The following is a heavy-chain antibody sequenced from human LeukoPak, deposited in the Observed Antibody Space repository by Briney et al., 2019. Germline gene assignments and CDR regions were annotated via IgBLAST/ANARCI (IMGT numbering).Heavy chain of an antibody. CDR2: IYYSGST. V-gene: IGHV4-59*08. D-gene: IGHD3-10*01. Sequence: SETLSLTCTVSGGSMSSYYWSWIRQPPGKGLEWIGYIYYSGSTNYNPSLKSRVTMSVDTSKNQFSLKLSSVTAADTAVYYCAKRRGSGSYYYFDYWGQGTLITVSS. CDR1: GGSMSSYY. J-gene: IGHJ4*02. CDR3: AKRRGSGSYYYFDY.